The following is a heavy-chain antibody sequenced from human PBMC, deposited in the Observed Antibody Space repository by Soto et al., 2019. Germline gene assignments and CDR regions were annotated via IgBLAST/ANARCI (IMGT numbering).Heavy chain of an antibody. V-gene: IGHV2-5*02. CDR2: VYWDDDK. J-gene: IGHJ6*02. D-gene: IGHD2-21*01. Sequence: SGPTLVNPTQTLTLTCTFSGFSLTTSGVAVGWIRQPPGKALEWLALVYWDDDKRYSPSLKSRLTITKDTSKNQVVLTMTNMDHGATATYFRALIPLRRSGQHEDGIDVWGQGTLVTVSS. CDR3: ALIPLRRSGQHEDGIDV. CDR1: GFSLTTSGVA.